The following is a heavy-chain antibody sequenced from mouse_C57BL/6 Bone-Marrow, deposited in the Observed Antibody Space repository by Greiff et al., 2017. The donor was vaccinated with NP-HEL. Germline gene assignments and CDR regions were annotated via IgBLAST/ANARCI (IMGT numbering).Heavy chain of an antibody. CDR2: SRNKANDYTT. V-gene: IGHV7-1*01. CDR3: ARDALGPFDY. CDR1: GFTFSDFY. Sequence: EVKLMESGGGLVQSGRSLRLSCATSGFTFSDFYMEWVRQAPGKGLEWIAASRNKANDYTTEYSASVKGRFIVSRDTSQSILYLQMNALRAEDTAIYYCARDALGPFDYWGQGTTLTVSS. D-gene: IGHD4-1*01. J-gene: IGHJ2*01.